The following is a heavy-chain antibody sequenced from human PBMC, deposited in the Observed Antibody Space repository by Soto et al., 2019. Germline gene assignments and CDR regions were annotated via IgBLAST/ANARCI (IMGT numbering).Heavy chain of an antibody. Sequence: SGPTLVNPTQTLTLTCTFSGFSLSTSGMCVSWIRQPPGKALEWLALIDWDDDKYYSTSLKTRLTISKDTSKNQVVLTMTNMDPVDTATYYCARILCSPGGATPYGEYAFDIWGQGTMVTVSS. D-gene: IGHD2-15*01. J-gene: IGHJ3*02. V-gene: IGHV2-70*01. CDR3: ARILCSPGGATPYGEYAFDI. CDR2: IDWDDDK. CDR1: GFSLSTSGMC.